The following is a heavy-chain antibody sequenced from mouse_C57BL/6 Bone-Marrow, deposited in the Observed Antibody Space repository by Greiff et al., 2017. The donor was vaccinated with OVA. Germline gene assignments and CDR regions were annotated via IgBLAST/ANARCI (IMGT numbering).Heavy chain of an antibody. Sequence: QVQLQQSGAELVKPGASVKISCKASGYAFSSYWMNWVKQRPGKGLEWIGQIYPGDGDTNYNGKFKGKATLTADKSSSTAYMQLSSLTSEDSAVYFCARAFITELYWYCDVWGTGTTVTVSS. J-gene: IGHJ1*03. CDR2: IYPGDGDT. CDR3: ARAFITELYWYCDV. CDR1: GYAFSSYW. V-gene: IGHV1-80*01. D-gene: IGHD1-1*01.